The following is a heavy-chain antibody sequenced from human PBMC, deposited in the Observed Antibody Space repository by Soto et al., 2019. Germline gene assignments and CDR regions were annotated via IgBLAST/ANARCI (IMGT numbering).Heavy chain of an antibody. Sequence: PGGSLRLSCVASGFTFSSYWMHWVRQAPGKGLVWVSRLNGDGSTTTYADSVKGRFTISRDNANNTLYLHMNSLRADDAAVYYCARDPPATRHGMDVWGQGTTVTVSS. CDR3: ARDPPATRHGMDV. CDR2: LNGDGSTT. J-gene: IGHJ6*02. CDR1: GFTFSSYW. V-gene: IGHV3-74*01.